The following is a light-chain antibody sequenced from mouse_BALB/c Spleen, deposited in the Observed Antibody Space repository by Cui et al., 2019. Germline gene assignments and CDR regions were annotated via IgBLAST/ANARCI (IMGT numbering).Light chain of an antibody. J-gene: IGKJ1*01. CDR3: LQRNAYPWT. Sequence: DIQMIHYTSPTFASMGDTVGPSCRASQGIRGNLDWCQQKQGGHIKLLIYSTSNLDSGVPSRFSGSGSGSGYSLTISSLESEDFADYYYLQRNAYPWTFGGGTKLEIK. CDR2: STS. V-gene: IGKV9-123*01. CDR1: QGIRGN.